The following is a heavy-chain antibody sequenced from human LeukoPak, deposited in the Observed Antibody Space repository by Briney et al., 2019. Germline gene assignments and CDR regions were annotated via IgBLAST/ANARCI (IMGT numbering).Heavy chain of an antibody. CDR1: GGSISSSSHY. CDR2: IYYSGST. Sequence: SETLSLTCTVSGGSISSSSHYWGWIRQPPGKGLEWIGSIYYSGSTYYNPSLKSRVTISVDTSKNQFSLKLSSVTAADTAVYYCARQVGSSSWEHYYYYGMDVWGQGTTVTVSS. CDR3: ARQVGSSSWEHYYYYGMDV. V-gene: IGHV4-39*01. D-gene: IGHD6-13*01. J-gene: IGHJ6*02.